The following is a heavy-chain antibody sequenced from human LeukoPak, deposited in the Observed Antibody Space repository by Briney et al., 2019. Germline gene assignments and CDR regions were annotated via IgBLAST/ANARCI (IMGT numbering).Heavy chain of an antibody. D-gene: IGHD5-12*01. CDR3: ARLRWGGYRSFDY. Sequence: SETLSLTCTVSSGSISSYYWSWIRQPPGKGLEWIGYIYYSGSTNYNPSLKSRVTISVDTSKNQFSLKLSSVTAADTAVYYCARLRWGGYRSFDYWGQGTLVTVSS. V-gene: IGHV4-59*08. CDR1: SGSISSYY. CDR2: IYYSGST. J-gene: IGHJ4*02.